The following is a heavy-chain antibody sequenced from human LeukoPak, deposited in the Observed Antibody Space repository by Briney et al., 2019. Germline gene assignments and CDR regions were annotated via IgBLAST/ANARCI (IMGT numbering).Heavy chain of an antibody. CDR1: GGTFSSYT. V-gene: IGHV1-69*04. CDR3: ARDGAAGDYYYGMDV. D-gene: IGHD2-15*01. CDR2: IIPILGIA. J-gene: IGHJ6*02. Sequence: SVTVSFTASGGTFSSYTISWVRQAPGQGLGWMGRIIPILGIANYAQKFQGRVTITADKSTSTAYMELSSLRSEDTAVYYCARDGAAGDYYYGMDVWGQGTTVTVSS.